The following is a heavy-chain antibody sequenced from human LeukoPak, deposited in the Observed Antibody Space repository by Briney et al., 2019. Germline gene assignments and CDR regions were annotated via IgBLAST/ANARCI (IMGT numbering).Heavy chain of an antibody. Sequence: SETLSLTRTVSGGSISSGGYYWSWIRQHPGKGLEWIGYIYYSGSTYYNPSLKSRVTISVDTSKNQFSLKLSSVTAADTAVYYCARDSSGSYVYWGQGTLVTVSS. CDR2: IYYSGST. CDR1: GGSISSGGYY. V-gene: IGHV4-31*03. CDR3: ARDSSGSYVY. J-gene: IGHJ4*02. D-gene: IGHD3-10*01.